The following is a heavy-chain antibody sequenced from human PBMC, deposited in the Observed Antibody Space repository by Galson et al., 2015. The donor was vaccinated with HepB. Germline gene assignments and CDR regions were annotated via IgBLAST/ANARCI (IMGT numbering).Heavy chain of an antibody. J-gene: IGHJ4*02. V-gene: IGHV3-48*02. CDR2: ISGSSASI. CDR3: ARANAAALDY. Sequence: SLRLSCAASGFTFSTYSMNWVRQAPGKGLEWVSYISGSSASIYYADSVKGRFTISRDNDKNSLFLQMNSLTDEDTAVYYCARANAAALDYWGQGTLVTVSS. CDR1: GFTFSTYS. D-gene: IGHD6-13*01.